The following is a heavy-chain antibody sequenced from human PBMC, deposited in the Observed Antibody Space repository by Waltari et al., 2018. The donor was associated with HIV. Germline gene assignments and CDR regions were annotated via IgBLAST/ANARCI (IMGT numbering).Heavy chain of an antibody. V-gene: IGHV4-59*11. CDR2: ISYSGSA. CDR3: ARSGQGVAGFDP. CDR1: GGSITSHS. J-gene: IGHJ5*02. Sequence: QVQLQESGPGLVKPSETLSLTCTVSGGSITSHSWSWIRQPPGKGLEWIGYISYSGSATYNPALKSRVTMSVDTSKNQISLNLNSVTAADTAVYYCARSGQGVAGFDPWGQGTLVTVSS. D-gene: IGHD6-19*01.